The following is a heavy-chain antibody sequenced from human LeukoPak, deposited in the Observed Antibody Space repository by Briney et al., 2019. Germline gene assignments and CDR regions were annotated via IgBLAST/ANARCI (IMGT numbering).Heavy chain of an antibody. Sequence: SETLSLTCAVSGGSISSNTYYWGWIRQPPGKGLEWIVSNCYSESTYYNPSLKSRVSISVDTSKNQFSLRLSSVTAADTAIYFCARGLLYSGSFARNWFDSWGQGTLVTVSS. CDR3: ARGLLYSGSFARNWFDS. D-gene: IGHD1-26*01. CDR1: GGSISSNTYY. V-gene: IGHV4-39*01. J-gene: IGHJ5*01. CDR2: NCYSEST.